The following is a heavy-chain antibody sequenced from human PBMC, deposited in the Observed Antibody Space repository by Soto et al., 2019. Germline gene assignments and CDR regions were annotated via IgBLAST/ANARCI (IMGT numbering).Heavy chain of an antibody. Sequence: EVQLVESGGGLVQPGGSLRLSCAASGFTVSTIYMSWVRQAPGKGLEWVSTIYSDGRTYYADSVKGRFTMSRDDAKKTLFLQMNSLRVEDTSVYYCARDIDYCGQGTLVTVSS. J-gene: IGHJ4*02. CDR2: IYSDGRT. CDR3: ARDIDY. CDR1: GFTVSTIY. V-gene: IGHV3-66*01.